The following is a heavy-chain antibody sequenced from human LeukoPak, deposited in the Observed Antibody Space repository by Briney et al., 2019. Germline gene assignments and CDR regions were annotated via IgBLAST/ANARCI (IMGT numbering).Heavy chain of an antibody. CDR2: ISYDGSGN. J-gene: IGHJ4*02. Sequence: GRSLRLSCAASGFRFSNYAMHWVRQAPDKGLEWVALISYDGSGNYYSDSVKGRFTISRDNSENTLYLQMNSLRAEDTAIYYCARERTGYYIVYWGQGTLVTVSS. D-gene: IGHD2-8*01. V-gene: IGHV3-30*04. CDR3: ARERTGYYIVY. CDR1: GFRFSNYA.